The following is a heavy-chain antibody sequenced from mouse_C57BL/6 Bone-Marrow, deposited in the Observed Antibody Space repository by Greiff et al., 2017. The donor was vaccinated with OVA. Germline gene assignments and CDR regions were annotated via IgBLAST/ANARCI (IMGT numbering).Heavy chain of an antibody. D-gene: IGHD1-1*01. Sequence: EVKVVESGGGLVQPGGSMKLSCAASGFTFSDAWMDWVRQSPEKGLEWVAEIRNKANHHATYYAESVKGRFTISRDDSKSSVYLQRNSLRAEDTGIYYGTRPHYYGSSWFAYWGQGTLVTVSA. V-gene: IGHV6-6*01. J-gene: IGHJ3*01. CDR2: IRNKANHHAT. CDR3: TRPHYYGSSWFAY. CDR1: GFTFSDAW.